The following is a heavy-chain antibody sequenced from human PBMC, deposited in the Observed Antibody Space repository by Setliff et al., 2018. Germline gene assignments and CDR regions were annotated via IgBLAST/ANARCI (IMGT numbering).Heavy chain of an antibody. D-gene: IGHD2-15*01. CDR2: INHRGST. CDR3: AKGGTYRYFDY. V-gene: IGHV4-34*01. Sequence: PSETLSLTCAAYGGTFSDYHWTWIRQSPEKGLEWIGEINHRGSTNYNPSLKSRVTISIDTSKDQFSLKLPSVTVADTAIYYCAKGGTYRYFDYWGQGTPVTVSS. CDR1: GGTFSDYH. J-gene: IGHJ4*02.